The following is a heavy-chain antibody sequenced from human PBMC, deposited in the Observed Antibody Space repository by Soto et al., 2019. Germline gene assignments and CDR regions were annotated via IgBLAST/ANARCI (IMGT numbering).Heavy chain of an antibody. V-gene: IGHV3-33*01. CDR2: IYYDGSNK. Sequence: GGSLRLSCAASGFIFSNCGMHWVRQAPGKGLEWVAVIYYDGSNKYYADSVKGRFNISRDNFKNMVFLQMNSLRAEDTAVYYCASGKTTGAFDMWGQGTMVTVSS. CDR3: ASGKTTGAFDM. CDR1: GFIFSNCG. J-gene: IGHJ3*02. D-gene: IGHD1-1*01.